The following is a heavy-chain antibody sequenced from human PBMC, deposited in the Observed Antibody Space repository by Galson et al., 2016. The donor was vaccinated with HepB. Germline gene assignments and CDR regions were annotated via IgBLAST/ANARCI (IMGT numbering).Heavy chain of an antibody. CDR3: ARGLVGSTTAFDS. CDR1: GFSVTSSY. V-gene: IGHV3-53*04. Sequence: SLRLSCAASGFSVTSSYMSWVRQAPGKGLEWVSVIYSSGATYYAEPVEGRFIISRHNPRNTVDLQMSSLRAEDTAFYYCARGLVGSTTAFDSWGQGTLIAVSS. CDR2: IYSSGAT. J-gene: IGHJ4*02. D-gene: IGHD2/OR15-2a*01.